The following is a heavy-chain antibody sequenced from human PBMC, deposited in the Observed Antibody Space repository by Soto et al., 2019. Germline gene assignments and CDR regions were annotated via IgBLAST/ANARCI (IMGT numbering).Heavy chain of an antibody. CDR1: GGSISSSSYY. CDR2: TYYSGST. J-gene: IGHJ4*02. V-gene: IGHV4-39*01. Sequence: QLQLQESGPGLVKPSETLSLTCTVSGGSISSSSYYWGWIRQPPGKVLEWIGSTYYSGSTSYNPSLKCRVTISVDPSKNQCSLELSSVTTADSAVYYCARRGSSSWYGYWAQGTLVTVSS. D-gene: IGHD6-13*01. CDR3: ARRGSSSWYGY.